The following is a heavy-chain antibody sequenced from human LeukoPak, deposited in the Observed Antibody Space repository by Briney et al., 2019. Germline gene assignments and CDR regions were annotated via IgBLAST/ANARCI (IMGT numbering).Heavy chain of an antibody. Sequence: GGSLRLPCAASGFTFSNYWMNWVSQAPGKGLMWVSHINPGDGSTTGYAASVKGRFTVSRDNPKNTLYLQMSSLKDEDTAVYYCVRDGAGTIPYDLWGQGTLVTVSS. CDR1: GFTFSNYW. V-gene: IGHV3-74*01. D-gene: IGHD3-22*01. J-gene: IGHJ4*01. CDR3: VRDGAGTIPYDL. CDR2: INPGDGSTT.